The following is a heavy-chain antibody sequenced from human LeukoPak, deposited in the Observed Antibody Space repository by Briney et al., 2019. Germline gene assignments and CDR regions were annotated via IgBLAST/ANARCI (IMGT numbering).Heavy chain of an antibody. CDR1: GGSFSGYY. CDR2: INHSGST. J-gene: IGHJ5*02. CDR3: ARGSDILTGSLAGSMHA. Sequence: SETLSLTCAVYGGSFSGYYWSWIRQPPGKGLEWIGEINHSGSTNYNPSLKSRVTISVDTSKNQFSLKLSSVTAEDTAVYYCARGSDILTGSLAGSMHAWGQGTLVTVSS. V-gene: IGHV4-34*01. D-gene: IGHD3-9*01.